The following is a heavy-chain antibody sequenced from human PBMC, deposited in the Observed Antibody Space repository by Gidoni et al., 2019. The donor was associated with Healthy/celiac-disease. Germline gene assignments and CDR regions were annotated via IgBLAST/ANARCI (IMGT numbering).Heavy chain of an antibody. J-gene: IGHJ4*02. CDR2: ISSSGSTI. V-gene: IGHV3-11*01. Sequence: QVQLVESGGGLVKPGGSLRLSCAASGFTFSDYYMSWIRQAPGKGLEWVSYISSSGSTIYYADSVKGRFTISRDNAKNSLYLQMNSLRAEDTAVYYCARADQATELLWFGELLSSSFDYWGQGTLVTVSS. CDR3: ARADQATELLWFGELLSSSFDY. CDR1: GFTFSDYY. D-gene: IGHD3-10*01.